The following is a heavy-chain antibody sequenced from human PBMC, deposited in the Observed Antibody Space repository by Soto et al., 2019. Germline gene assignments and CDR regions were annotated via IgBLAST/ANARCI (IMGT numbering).Heavy chain of an antibody. CDR2: VSGYSDKR. CDR1: GYTFNTFG. D-gene: IGHD1-1*01. Sequence: IQLVQSAGEVKRPGASVKVSCKASGYTFNTFGITWVRQAPGQGLEWMGCVSGYSDKRDYSRKLQDRITLTAEPSTTTSYRELRSLSSDDTAVYYCARGCGKDLGVNDFWGQGTLVTVSS. CDR3: ARGCGKDLGVNDF. J-gene: IGHJ4*02. V-gene: IGHV1-18*01.